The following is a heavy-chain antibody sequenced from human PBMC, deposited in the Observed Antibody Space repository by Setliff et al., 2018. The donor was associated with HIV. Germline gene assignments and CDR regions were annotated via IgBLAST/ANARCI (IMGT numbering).Heavy chain of an antibody. J-gene: IGHJ4*02. D-gene: IGHD4-17*01. CDR2: VSVYNGRT. Sequence: ASVMVSCKASGYTFSSYGISWVRQAPGQGLEWMGWVSVYNGRTDYAQKFQGRVTMTTDTATSTAYMEVRSLRSDDTAVYYCARTDYGGNSGGNYFDYWGQGSLVTVSS. CDR1: GYTFSSYG. CDR3: ARTDYGGNSGGNYFDY. V-gene: IGHV1-18*01.